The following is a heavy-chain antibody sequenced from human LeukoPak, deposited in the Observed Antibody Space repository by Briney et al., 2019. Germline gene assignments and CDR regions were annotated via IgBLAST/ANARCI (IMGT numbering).Heavy chain of an antibody. CDR3: ARGGVVTAMGTRYWYFDL. CDR2: IYYSGST. Sequence: PSETLSLTCTVSGGSISSYYWSWIRQPPGKGLEWIGYIYYSGSTNYNPSLKSRVTISVDTSKNQFSLKLSSVTAADTAVYYCARGGVVTAMGTRYWYFDLWGRGTLVTVPS. J-gene: IGHJ2*01. CDR1: GGSISSYY. D-gene: IGHD2-21*02. V-gene: IGHV4-59*01.